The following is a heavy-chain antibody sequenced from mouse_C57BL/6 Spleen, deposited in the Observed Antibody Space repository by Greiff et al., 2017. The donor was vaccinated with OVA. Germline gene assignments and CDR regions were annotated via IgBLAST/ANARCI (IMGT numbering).Heavy chain of an antibody. CDR3: TRDWGKDVGYFDY. CDR1: GFTFSSYA. Sequence: EVKLVESGAGLVKPGGSLKLSCAASGFTFSSYAMSWVRQTPEKRLEWVAYISSGGDYIYYADTVKGRFTISRDNARNTLYLQMSSLKSEDTAMYYCTRDWGKDVGYFDYWGQGTTLTVSS. CDR2: ISSGGDYI. J-gene: IGHJ2*01. D-gene: IGHD3-3*01. V-gene: IGHV5-9-1*02.